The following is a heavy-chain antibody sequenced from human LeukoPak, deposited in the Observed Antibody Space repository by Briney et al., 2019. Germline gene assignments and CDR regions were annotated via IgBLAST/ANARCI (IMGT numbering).Heavy chain of an antibody. D-gene: IGHD2-2*01. CDR2: IYPGDSDT. V-gene: IGHV5-51*01. Sequence: GESLKISCQASGYSFTSYWIGWVRQMPGKGLERMGIIYPGDSDTRYSPSFQGQVTISADKSISTAYLQWSSLKASDTAMYCCARFYTVVPAAYHFDYWGQGTLVTVSS. CDR3: ARFYTVVPAAYHFDY. J-gene: IGHJ4*02. CDR1: GYSFTSYW.